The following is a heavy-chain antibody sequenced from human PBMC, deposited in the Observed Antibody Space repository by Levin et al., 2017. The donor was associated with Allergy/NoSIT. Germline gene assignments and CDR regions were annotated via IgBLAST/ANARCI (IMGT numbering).Heavy chain of an antibody. J-gene: IGHJ4*02. CDR3: ARAPGDSYGFRYFDY. CDR2: TRNKANSYTT. Sequence: PGGSLRLSCAASGFIFSDHYMDWVRQAPGKGLEWVGRTRNKANSYTTEYAASVKGRFTISRDESKNSLYLQMNSLKTEDTAVYYCARAPGDSYGFRYFDYWGQGTLVTVSS. V-gene: IGHV3-72*01. CDR1: GFIFSDHY. D-gene: IGHD5-18*01.